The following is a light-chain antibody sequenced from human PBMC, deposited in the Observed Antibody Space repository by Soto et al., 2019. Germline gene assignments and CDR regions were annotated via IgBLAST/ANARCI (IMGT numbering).Light chain of an antibody. CDR3: LLSYSGAGGGV. J-gene: IGLJ2*01. CDR2: DTT. V-gene: IGLV7-46*01. Sequence: QAVVTQEPSLTVSPGGTVTLTCGSSTGPVTSGHYPYWFQQKPGQAPRTLIYDTTYKHSWTPARFSGSLLGGKAALTLSGAQPEDEDEYYCLLSYSGAGGGVFGGGTKLTVL. CDR1: TGPVTSGHY.